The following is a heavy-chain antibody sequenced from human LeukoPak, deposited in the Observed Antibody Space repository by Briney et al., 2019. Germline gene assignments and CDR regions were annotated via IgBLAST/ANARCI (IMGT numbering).Heavy chain of an antibody. CDR2: ISSSSSYI. D-gene: IGHD2-21*02. Sequence: GGSLRLSCAASGFTFSSYGMNWVRQAPGKGLEWVSSISSSSSYIYYADSVKGRFTISRDNAKNSLYLQMNSLRAEDTAVYYCARLVTAGYYFDYWGQGTLVTVSS. V-gene: IGHV3-21*01. CDR1: GFTFSSYG. CDR3: ARLVTAGYYFDY. J-gene: IGHJ4*02.